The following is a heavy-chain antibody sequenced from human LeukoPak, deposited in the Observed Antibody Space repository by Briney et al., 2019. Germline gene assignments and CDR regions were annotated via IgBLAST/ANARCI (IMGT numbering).Heavy chain of an antibody. CDR3: AREANYDSSGYYYVNDY. CDR2: MYYSGST. CDR1: SGSIPSYW. D-gene: IGHD3-22*01. J-gene: IGHJ4*02. Sequence: SETLSLTCTVSSGSIPSYWWSWIRQPPGKGLEWIGYMYYSGSTNYNPSLKSRVTMSVDTSKNQFSLKLSSVTAADTAVYYCAREANYDSSGYYYVNDYWGQGTLVTVSS. V-gene: IGHV4-59*12.